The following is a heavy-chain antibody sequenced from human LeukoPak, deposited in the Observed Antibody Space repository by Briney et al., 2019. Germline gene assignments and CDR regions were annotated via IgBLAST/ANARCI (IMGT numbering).Heavy chain of an antibody. CDR2: IYYSGST. V-gene: IGHV4-59*08. Sequence: PSETLSLTCTVSGGSISSYYWSWIRQPPGKGLEWIWYIYYSGSTNYNPSLKSRVTISVDTSKNQFSLKLSSVTAADTAVYYCARLRATVIPYYYGMDVWGQGTTVTVSS. D-gene: IGHD4-17*01. J-gene: IGHJ6*02. CDR1: GGSISSYY. CDR3: ARLRATVIPYYYGMDV.